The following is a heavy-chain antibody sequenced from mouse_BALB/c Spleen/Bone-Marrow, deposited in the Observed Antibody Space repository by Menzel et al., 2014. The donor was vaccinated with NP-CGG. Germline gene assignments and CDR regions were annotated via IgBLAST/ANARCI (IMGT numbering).Heavy chain of an antibody. D-gene: IGHD2-1*01. CDR1: GFTFSSYG. V-gene: IGHV5-6-3*01. Sequence: VNLVESGGGLVQPGGSLKLSCAASGFTFSSYGMSWVRQTPDKRLELVATINSNGGSTYYPDSVKGRFTISRDTAKNTLYLQMSSLKSEETAMYYCVRGNYGNYVDYFDFWGQGTTLTVSS. CDR3: VRGNYGNYVDYFDF. CDR2: INSNGGST. J-gene: IGHJ2*01.